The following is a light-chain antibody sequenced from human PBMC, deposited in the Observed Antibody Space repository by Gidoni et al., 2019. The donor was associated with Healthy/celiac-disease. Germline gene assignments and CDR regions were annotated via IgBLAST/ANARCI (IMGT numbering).Light chain of an antibody. CDR2: GNS. V-gene: IGLV1-40*01. CDR3: QSYDSSLSVWV. J-gene: IGLJ3*02. CDR1: SSNIGAGYD. Sequence: QSVPTQPPSVSGAPGQRVTISCTGSSSNIGAGYDVHWYQQLPGTAPKLLICGNSNRPSGVPDRFSGSKSGTSASLAITGLQAEDEADYYCQSYDSSLSVWVFGGGTKLTVL.